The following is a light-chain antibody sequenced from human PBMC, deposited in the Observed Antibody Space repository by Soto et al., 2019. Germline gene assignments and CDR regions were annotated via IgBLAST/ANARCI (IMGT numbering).Light chain of an antibody. CDR1: QSISSW. J-gene: IGKJ1*01. CDR3: QQYNSYWT. V-gene: IGKV1-5*01. CDR2: DAS. Sequence: DSQMNQCPNTLCASVGDRVTITCRASQSISSWLAWYQQKPGKAPKLLIYDASSLESGVPSRFSGSGSGTEFTLTISSLQPDDFATYYCQQYNSYWTFGQGTKVDIK.